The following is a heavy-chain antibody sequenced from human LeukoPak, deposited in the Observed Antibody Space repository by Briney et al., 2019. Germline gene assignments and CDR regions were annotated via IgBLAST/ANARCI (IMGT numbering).Heavy chain of an antibody. J-gene: IGHJ5*02. CDR1: GGSLIGYY. CDR2: ISHDGHT. Sequence: AETLSLTCSVYGGSLIGYYWIWIRQSPGRGLQWIGEISHDGHTNYNPSLESQLTMSVDTSKNQFSLKLNSVTAADTAVYYCARDGYSFGRGFDPWGQGSRVTVSS. D-gene: IGHD5-18*01. CDR3: ARDGYSFGRGFDP. V-gene: IGHV4-34*01.